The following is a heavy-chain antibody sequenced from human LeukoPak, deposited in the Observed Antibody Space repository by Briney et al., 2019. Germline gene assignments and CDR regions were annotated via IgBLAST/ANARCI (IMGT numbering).Heavy chain of an antibody. CDR2: ISSSSTYI. CDR3: ARDGGYRFDP. D-gene: IGHD3-16*01. CDR1: GSGFSFNTYN. J-gene: IGHJ5*02. V-gene: IGHV3-21*01. Sequence: GVSLRLSCVASGSGFSFNTYNMIWVRQAPGKGLGWVSSISSSSTYIYYADSVKGRFTISRDNAKNSLYLQVNSLRAEDTAIYYCARDGGYRFDPWGQGTLVTVSS.